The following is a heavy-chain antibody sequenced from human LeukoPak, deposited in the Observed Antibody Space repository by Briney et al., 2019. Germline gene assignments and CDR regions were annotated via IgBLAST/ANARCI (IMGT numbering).Heavy chain of an antibody. CDR3: ARHRWMEVYGSGSYYVDY. Sequence: SETLSLTCTVSGGSISTRSYYWGWIPQPPGKGLEWIGSIYYSRSTHYNASLKSRATISADTSKNQFSLKLSSVNAADTGVYYCARHRWMEVYGSGSYYVDYWGQGTLVTVSS. CDR1: GGSISTRSYY. V-gene: IGHV4-39*01. J-gene: IGHJ4*02. CDR2: IYYSRST. D-gene: IGHD3-10*01.